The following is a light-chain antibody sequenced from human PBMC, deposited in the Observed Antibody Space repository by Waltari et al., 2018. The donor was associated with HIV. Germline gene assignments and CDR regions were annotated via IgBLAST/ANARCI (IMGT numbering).Light chain of an antibody. J-gene: IGKJ4*01. CDR2: DAS. Sequence: EIVLTQSPGALSLSPGERATISCRASQSVTRHYLAWYQHKPGQAPRLLIYDASIRATGIPDRFSGGGSGTDFTLTISRLEPEDFAAYYCQQYNSSPLTFGGGTKVEIK. V-gene: IGKV3-20*01. CDR3: QQYNSSPLT. CDR1: QSVTRHY.